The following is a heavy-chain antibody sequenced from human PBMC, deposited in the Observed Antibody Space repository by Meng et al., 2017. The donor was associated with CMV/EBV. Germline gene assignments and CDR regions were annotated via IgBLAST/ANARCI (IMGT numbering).Heavy chain of an antibody. CDR2: IYWNDDK. CDR3: AHSKDWGFFDY. Sequence: FSGFSLSTSGVGVGWIRQPPGKALEWLALIYWNDDKRYSPSLKGRLTITKDTSKNQVVLTMTNMDPVDTATYYCAHSKDWGFFDYWGQGTLVTVSS. J-gene: IGHJ4*02. D-gene: IGHD3-16*01. V-gene: IGHV2-5*01. CDR1: GFSLSTSGVG.